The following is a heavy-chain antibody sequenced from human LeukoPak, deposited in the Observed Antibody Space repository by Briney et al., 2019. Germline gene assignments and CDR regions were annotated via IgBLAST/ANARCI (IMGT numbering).Heavy chain of an antibody. CDR2: IYPGDSNT. D-gene: IGHD1-26*01. CDR1: GSIFTSYW. CDR3: ARQGVGATTVDC. Sequence: GASLKISCKGSGSIFTSYWIGWVRQLPGKGLEWMGIIYPGDSNTRYSPSFEGQVTISADKSISTAYLQWSSLKASDTAMYYCARQGVGATTVDCWGQGTLVTVSS. V-gene: IGHV5-51*01. J-gene: IGHJ4*02.